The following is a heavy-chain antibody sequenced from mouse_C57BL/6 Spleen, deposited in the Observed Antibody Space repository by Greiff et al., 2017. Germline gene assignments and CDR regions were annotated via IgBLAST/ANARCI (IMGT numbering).Heavy chain of an antibody. Sequence: QVQLQQSDAELVKPGASVKISCKVSGYTFTDHTIHWMKQRPEQGLEWIGYIYPRDGSTKYNEKFKGKATLTADKSSSTAYMQLNSLTSEDSAVYFCARGYGSSYGNYAMDYWGQGTSVTVSS. J-gene: IGHJ4*01. CDR1: GYTFTDHT. CDR2: IYPRDGST. D-gene: IGHD1-1*01. CDR3: ARGYGSSYGNYAMDY. V-gene: IGHV1-78*01.